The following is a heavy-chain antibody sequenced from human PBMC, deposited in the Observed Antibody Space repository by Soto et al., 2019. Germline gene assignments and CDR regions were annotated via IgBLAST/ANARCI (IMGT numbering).Heavy chain of an antibody. CDR3: ARAPGAAIDY. CDR2: ISAYNGNT. CDR1: GYTFTSYG. J-gene: IGHJ4*02. Sequence: ASVKVSCKASGYTFTSYGISWVRQAPGQGLEWMGWISAYNGNTKYSQKFQGRVTITRDTSASTAYMELSSLRSEDTAVYYCARAPGAAIDYWGQGTLVTVSS. V-gene: IGHV1-18*01.